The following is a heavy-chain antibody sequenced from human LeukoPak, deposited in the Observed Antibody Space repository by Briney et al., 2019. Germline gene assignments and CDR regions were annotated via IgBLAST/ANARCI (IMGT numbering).Heavy chain of an antibody. J-gene: IGHJ4*02. CDR2: IYSGGTT. D-gene: IGHD5-24*01. CDR3: ARGGTRDGYNSYYFDY. Sequence: GGSLRLSCAASGFTVSNSYMSWVRQAPGKGLEWVSVIYSGGTTYYADPVKGRFTISRDNSKNTLYLQMNSLRAEDTAVYYCARGGTRDGYNSYYFDYWGQGTLVTVSS. CDR1: GFTVSNSY. V-gene: IGHV3-53*01.